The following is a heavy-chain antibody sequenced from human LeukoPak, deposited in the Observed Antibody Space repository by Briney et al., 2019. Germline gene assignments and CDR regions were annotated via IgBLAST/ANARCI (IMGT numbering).Heavy chain of an antibody. J-gene: IGHJ4*02. CDR3: ARDRSAAFDY. CDR1: GFIFSNYA. V-gene: IGHV3-64*02. CDR2: ISTKGGST. D-gene: IGHD6-19*01. Sequence: GGSLRLSCAASGFIFSNYAMYWVRQAPGKGLESVAAISTKGGSTSYADSVKGRMTISRDDSKNTLFLQMGSLTTDDMGLYFCARDRSAAFDYWGQGTLVTVSS.